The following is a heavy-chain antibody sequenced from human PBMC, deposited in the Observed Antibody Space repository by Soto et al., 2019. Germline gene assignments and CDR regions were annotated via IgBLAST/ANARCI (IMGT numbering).Heavy chain of an antibody. J-gene: IGHJ2*01. V-gene: IGHV3-48*01. D-gene: IGHD2-2*01. CDR2: ISSSSSTI. CDR1: GFTFSSYS. Sequence: EVQLVESGGGLVQPGGSLSLSCAASGFTFSSYSMNWVRQAPGKGLEWVSYISSSSSTIYYADSVKGRFTISRDNAKNSLYLQMNSLRAEDTAVYYCARDSRGWYFDLWGRGTLVTVSS. CDR3: ARDSRGWYFDL.